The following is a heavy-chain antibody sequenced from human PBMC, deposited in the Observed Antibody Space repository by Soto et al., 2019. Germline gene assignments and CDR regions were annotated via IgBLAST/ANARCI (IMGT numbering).Heavy chain of an antibody. Sequence: SETLSLTCTVSGGSISSSSYYWGWIRQPPGKGLEWIGSIYYSGSTYYNPSLKSRVTISVDTSKNQFSLKLSSVTAADTAVYYCARHELGIAYFDYWGQGTLVTVSS. CDR3: ARHELGIAYFDY. CDR1: GGSISSSSYY. V-gene: IGHV4-39*01. D-gene: IGHD7-27*01. CDR2: IYYSGST. J-gene: IGHJ4*02.